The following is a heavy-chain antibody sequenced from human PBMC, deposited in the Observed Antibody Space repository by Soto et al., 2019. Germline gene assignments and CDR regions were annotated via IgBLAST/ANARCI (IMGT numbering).Heavy chain of an antibody. CDR1: GFTFSSYW. Sequence: GGSLRLSCAASGFTFSSYWMSWVRQAPGKGLEWVANIKQDGSEKYYVDSVKGRFTISRDNAKNSLYLQMNSLRAKDTAVYYCARDGSGSYDAFDIWGQGTMVTVSS. D-gene: IGHD1-26*01. J-gene: IGHJ3*02. CDR2: IKQDGSEK. V-gene: IGHV3-7*01. CDR3: ARDGSGSYDAFDI.